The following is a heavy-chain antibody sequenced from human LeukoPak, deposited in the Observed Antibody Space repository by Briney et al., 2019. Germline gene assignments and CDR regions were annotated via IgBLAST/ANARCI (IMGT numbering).Heavy chain of an antibody. V-gene: IGHV3-33*01. CDR1: GFTFTSYD. Sequence: GRSLRLSCAASGFTFTSYDMHWVRQAPGKGLEWVALIWYDGNNTYYADSVRGRFTISRDNSKNTLYLQMDSLRAEDTAIYYCAGDRKSGNFLGEFDHWGQGTLVTASS. CDR3: AGDRKSGNFLGEFDH. D-gene: IGHD1-26*01. CDR2: IWYDGNNT. J-gene: IGHJ5*02.